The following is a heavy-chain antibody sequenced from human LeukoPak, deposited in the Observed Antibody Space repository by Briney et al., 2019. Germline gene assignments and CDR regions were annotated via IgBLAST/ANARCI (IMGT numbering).Heavy chain of an antibody. D-gene: IGHD3-22*01. V-gene: IGHV3-23*01. CDR2: ISGSGGST. Sequence: PGGSLRLSCAASGFTFSSYGMSWVRQAPGKGLEWVSAISGSGGSTYYADPVKGRFTISRDNSKNTLYLQMNSLRVEDTAVYYCAKSWNYYDSSGDDALDIWGQGTMVTVSS. CDR3: AKSWNYYDSSGDDALDI. J-gene: IGHJ3*02. CDR1: GFTFSSYG.